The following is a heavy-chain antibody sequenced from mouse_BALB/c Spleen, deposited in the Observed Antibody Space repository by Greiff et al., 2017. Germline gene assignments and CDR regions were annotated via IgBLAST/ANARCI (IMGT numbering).Heavy chain of an antibody. CDR1: GYPFTRYW. J-gene: IGHJ2*01. D-gene: IGHD1-2*01. CDR3: ARRTAYYFDY. Sequence: VQLQQPGAELVKPGASVKLSCKASGYPFTRYWMHWVKQRPGQGLEWIGEIDPSDSYTNYNQKFKGKATLTVDKSSSTASMQLSSLTSEDSAVYYCARRTAYYFDYWGQGTTLTVSS. CDR2: IDPSDSYT. V-gene: IGHV1-69*02.